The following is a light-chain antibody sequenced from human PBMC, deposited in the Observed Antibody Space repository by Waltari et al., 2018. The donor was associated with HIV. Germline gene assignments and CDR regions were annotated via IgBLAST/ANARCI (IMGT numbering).Light chain of an antibody. J-gene: IGLJ3*02. CDR3: QVWDFTTDHVV. V-gene: IGLV3-21*03. Sequence: SYILTPSPSVSVAPGKPAKLSSWGANVGSKRVPWYQQKPGQALLLVIYDDAARPSGIPARFSGSNSGNTATLTITRVEVGDEADYYCQVWDFTTDHVVFGGGTKLTVL. CDR1: NVGSKR. CDR2: DDA.